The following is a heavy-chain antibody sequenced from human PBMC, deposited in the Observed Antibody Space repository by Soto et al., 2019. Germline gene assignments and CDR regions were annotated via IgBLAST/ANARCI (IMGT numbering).Heavy chain of an antibody. J-gene: IGHJ4*02. CDR3: AREPRNHGGNRGL. D-gene: IGHD2-15*01. CDR1: GGSISSGGYY. CDR2: IYYSGGT. V-gene: IGHV4-31*03. Sequence: QVQLQESGPGLVKPSQTLSLTCTVSGGSISSGGYYWSWVRQHPGKGLQWIGYIYYSGGTYSNPFLKSGVTRSVATSKSQFSLKPSSVTAADTDVYYSAREPRNHGGNRGLWGQRTLVTVSS.